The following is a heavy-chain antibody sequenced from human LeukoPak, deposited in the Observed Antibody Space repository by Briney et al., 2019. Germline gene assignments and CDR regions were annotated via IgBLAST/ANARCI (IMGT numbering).Heavy chain of an antibody. CDR2: IYSGGST. CDR3: ARASEWELLDY. J-gene: IGHJ4*02. CDR1: GFTVSSNY. Sequence: GGSLRLSCAASGFTVSSNYMSWVRQAPGKGLEWVSVIYSGGSTYYADSVKGRFTISRDNSKNTLYLQMNSLRAEDTAVYYCARASEWELLDYWGQGTLVTVSS. D-gene: IGHD1-26*01. V-gene: IGHV3-53*01.